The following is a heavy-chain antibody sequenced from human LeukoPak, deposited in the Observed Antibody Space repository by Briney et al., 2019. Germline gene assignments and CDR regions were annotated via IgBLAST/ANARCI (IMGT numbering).Heavy chain of an antibody. V-gene: IGHV4-59*01. CDR3: ARVNDFWSGYQTFDY. Sequence: SETLSLTCTVSGGSISSYYWSWIRQPPGKGLEWIEYIYYSGSTNYNPSLKSRVTISVDTSKNQFSLKLSSVTAADTAVYYCARVNDFWSGYQTFDYWGQGTLVTVSS. CDR2: IYYSGST. D-gene: IGHD3-3*01. CDR1: GGSISSYY. J-gene: IGHJ4*02.